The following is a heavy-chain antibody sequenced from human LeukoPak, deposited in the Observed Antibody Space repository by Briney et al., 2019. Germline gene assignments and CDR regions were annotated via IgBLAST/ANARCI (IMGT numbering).Heavy chain of an antibody. CDR3: ARYDGYNFFDY. Sequence: SETLSLTCAVYGGSFSGYYWSWIRQPPGKGLEWIGEINHSGSTNYNPSLKSRVTISVDKSKNQFSLKLSSVTAADTAVYYCARYDGYNFFDYWGQGTLVTVSS. V-gene: IGHV4-34*01. CDR2: INHSGST. CDR1: GGSFSGYY. J-gene: IGHJ4*02. D-gene: IGHD5-24*01.